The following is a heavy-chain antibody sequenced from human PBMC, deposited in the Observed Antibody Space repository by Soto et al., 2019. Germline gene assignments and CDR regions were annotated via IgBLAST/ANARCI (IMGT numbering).Heavy chain of an antibody. J-gene: IGHJ4*02. D-gene: IGHD6-19*01. Sequence: GGSLRLSRAASGPTLSSYLSSWVRQAPGKGLEWVANIKQDGSEKYYVDSVKGRFTISRDNAKNSLYLQMNSLRAEDTAVYYCARDGQAGYYWGQGTLVTVSS. CDR1: GPTLSSYL. CDR3: ARDGQAGYY. V-gene: IGHV3-7*01. CDR2: IKQDGSEK.